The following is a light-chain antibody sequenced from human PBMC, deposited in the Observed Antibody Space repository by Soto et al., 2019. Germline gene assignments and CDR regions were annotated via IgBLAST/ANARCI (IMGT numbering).Light chain of an antibody. J-gene: IGLJ2*01. CDR1: SGSVSTNYY. CDR2: NTD. V-gene: IGLV8-61*01. Sequence: QAVVTQEPSFSVSPGGTVTLTCGLSSGSVSTNYYPSWYQQTPGQAPRALIYNTDIRSSGVPDRFSGSILGNKAALTITGAQADDESDYYCVIYMGSGISVFGGGTKLTVL. CDR3: VIYMGSGISV.